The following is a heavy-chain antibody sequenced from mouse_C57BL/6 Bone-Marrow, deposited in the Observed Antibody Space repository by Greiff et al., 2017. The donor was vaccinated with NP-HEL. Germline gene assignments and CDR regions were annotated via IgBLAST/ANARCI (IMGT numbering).Heavy chain of an antibody. J-gene: IGHJ3*01. CDR1: GYTFTDYN. D-gene: IGHD2-4*01. CDR2: INPNNGGT. V-gene: IGHV1-18*01. Sequence: EVKLEESGPELVKPGASVKIPCKASGYTFTDYNMDWVKQSHGKSLEWSGDINPNNGGTFYNQKFKGKATLTVDKSSSTAYMELRSLTSEDTAVYYCARYDYEVGFADWGQGTLVTVSA. CDR3: ARYDYEVGFAD.